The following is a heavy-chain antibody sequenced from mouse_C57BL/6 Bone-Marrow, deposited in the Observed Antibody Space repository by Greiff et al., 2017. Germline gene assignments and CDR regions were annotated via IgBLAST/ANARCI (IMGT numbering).Heavy chain of an antibody. D-gene: IGHD2-4*01. CDR3: ARRSPYDYDFDY. V-gene: IGHV1-50*01. CDR1: GYTFTSYW. Sequence: VQLQQPGAELVKPGASVKLSCKASGYTFTSYWMQWVKQRPGQGLEWIGEIDPSDSYTNYNQKFKGKATLTVDTSSSTAYMQLSSLTSEDSAVYYCARRSPYDYDFDYWGQGTTLTVSS. J-gene: IGHJ2*01. CDR2: IDPSDSYT.